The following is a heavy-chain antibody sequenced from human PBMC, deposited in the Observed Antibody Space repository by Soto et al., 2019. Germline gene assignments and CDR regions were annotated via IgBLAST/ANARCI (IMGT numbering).Heavy chain of an antibody. CDR3: ARESGGATATLDYYYFYMDV. Sequence: QVQLVQSGAEVKEPGASVTVSCRASGDRFTDYYMHWVRQAPGQGLEWMGWINPNSGVTKYAQKFQGWVTMTRDTSIRTVYMQLSRLGFXDTAIYYCARESGGATATLDYYYFYMDVWGTGTTVTV. CDR1: GDRFTDYY. V-gene: IGHV1-2*04. J-gene: IGHJ6*03. CDR2: INPNSGVT. D-gene: IGHD5-12*01.